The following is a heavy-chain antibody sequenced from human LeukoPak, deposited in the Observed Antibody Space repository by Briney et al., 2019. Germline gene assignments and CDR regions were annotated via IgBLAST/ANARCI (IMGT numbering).Heavy chain of an antibody. CDR1: GGSISSGDYY. CDR2: IYYSGST. CDR3: ARGGELLVLNY. Sequence: SETLSLTCTVSGGSISSGDYYWSWIRQPPGKGLEWIGYIYYSGSTYYNPSLKSRVTISVDTSKNQFSLKLSSVTAADTAVYYCARGGELLVLNYWGQGTLVTVSS. V-gene: IGHV4-30-4*08. J-gene: IGHJ4*02. D-gene: IGHD1-26*01.